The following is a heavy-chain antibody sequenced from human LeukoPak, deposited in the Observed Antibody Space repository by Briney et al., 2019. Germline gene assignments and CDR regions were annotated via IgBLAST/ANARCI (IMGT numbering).Heavy chain of an antibody. Sequence: SVKVSCKASGGTFSSYAISWVRQAPGQGLEWMGRIIPILGTANYAQKFQGRVTITTDESTSTAYMELSSLRSEDTAVYYCARDSWGYGDSPFDYWGQGTLVTVSS. CDR1: GGTFSSYA. CDR3: ARDSWGYGDSPFDY. V-gene: IGHV1-69*11. CDR2: IIPILGTA. D-gene: IGHD4-17*01. J-gene: IGHJ4*02.